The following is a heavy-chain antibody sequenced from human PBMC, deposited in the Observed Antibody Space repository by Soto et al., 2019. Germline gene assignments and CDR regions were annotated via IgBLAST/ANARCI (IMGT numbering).Heavy chain of an antibody. Sequence: QVQLQQWGAGLLKPSETLSLTCAVYGGSFSGYYWSWIRQPPGKGLEWIGEINHSGSTNYNPSVKSRVSISVDTSQNQFSLKLSSVTAADTAVYYCARGIPRLKYDPWGQGTLVTVSS. CDR1: GGSFSGYY. D-gene: IGHD6-6*01. CDR2: INHSGST. CDR3: ARGIPRLKYDP. J-gene: IGHJ5*02. V-gene: IGHV4-34*01.